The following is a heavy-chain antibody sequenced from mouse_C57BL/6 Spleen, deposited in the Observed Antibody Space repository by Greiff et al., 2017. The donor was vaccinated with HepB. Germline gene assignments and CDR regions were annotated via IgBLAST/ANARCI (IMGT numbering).Heavy chain of an antibody. D-gene: IGHD2-4*01. V-gene: IGHV1-15*01. CDR2: IDPETGGT. J-gene: IGHJ2*01. CDR1: GYTFTDYE. CDR3: TDYDYDGKHFDY. Sequence: VQLQQSGAELVRPGASVTLSCKASGYTFTDYEMHWVKQTPVHGLEWIGAIDPETGGTAYNQKFKGKAILTADKSSSTAYMELRSLTSEDSAVYYCTDYDYDGKHFDYWGQGTTLTVSS.